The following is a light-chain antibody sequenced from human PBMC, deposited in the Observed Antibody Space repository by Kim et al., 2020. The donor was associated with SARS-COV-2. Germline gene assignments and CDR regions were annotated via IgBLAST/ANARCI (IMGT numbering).Light chain of an antibody. CDR3: QSYDISLGGSM. V-gene: IGLV1-40*01. CDR1: SSNIGTGYD. Sequence: QRITISCTGSSSNIGTGYDVHWYQQLPGTAPRLLIYANTHRPSGVPDRFSGSKSGTSASLAITGLQPEDEADYFCQSYDISLGGSMFGGGTKLTVL. CDR2: ANT. J-gene: IGLJ3*02.